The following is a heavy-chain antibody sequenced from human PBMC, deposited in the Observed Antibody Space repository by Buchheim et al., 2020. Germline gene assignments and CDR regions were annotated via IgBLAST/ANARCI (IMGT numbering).Heavy chain of an antibody. J-gene: IGHJ1*01. Sequence: QVQLQQWGAGLLKPSETLSLTCAVYGGSFSGYYWSWCRQPPGKGLEWFGEINHSGSTNYNPSLKSRVTISVDTPKNHFSLKLSSVTAADTAVYYCARGATPAALFEHWGQGTL. D-gene: IGHD2-15*01. CDR3: ARGATPAALFEH. CDR2: INHSGST. V-gene: IGHV4-34*01. CDR1: GGSFSGYY.